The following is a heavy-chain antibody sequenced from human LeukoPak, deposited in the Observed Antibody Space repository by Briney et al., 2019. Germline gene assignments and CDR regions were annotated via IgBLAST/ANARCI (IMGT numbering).Heavy chain of an antibody. J-gene: IGHJ4*02. V-gene: IGHV3-23*01. CDR3: AKGLAVATSYFDC. D-gene: IGHD6-19*01. CDR2: ISAGGGST. Sequence: PGGSLRLSYAASGFIFSSYPISWVRQAPGKGLEWVSTISAGGGSTYYADSVKGRFTFSTDNSKNTLYLQMNSLKAEDTAVYYCAKGLAVATSYFDCWGQGTLVTVSS. CDR1: GFIFSSYP.